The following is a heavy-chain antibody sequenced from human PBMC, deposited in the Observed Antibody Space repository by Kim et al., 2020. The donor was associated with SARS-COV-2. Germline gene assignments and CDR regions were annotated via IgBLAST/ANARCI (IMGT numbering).Heavy chain of an antibody. Sequence: SVKGRFTISRDNSKNMLYLQMNGLRAEDTAIYYCAKDYYDRSGYYQPFDCWGQGTLVTVSS. CDR3: AKDYYDRSGYYQPFDC. D-gene: IGHD3-22*01. V-gene: IGHV3-23*01. J-gene: IGHJ4*02.